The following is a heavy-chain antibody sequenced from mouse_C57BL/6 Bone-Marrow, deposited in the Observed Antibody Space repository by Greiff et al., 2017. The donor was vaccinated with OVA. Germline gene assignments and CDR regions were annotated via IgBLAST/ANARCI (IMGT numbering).Heavy chain of an antibody. CDR1: GFNFKDDY. D-gene: IGHD1-1*01. CDR3: TTMVVADY. Sequence: VQLQQSGAELVRPGASVKLSCTASGFNFKDDYMHWVKQRPEQGLEWIGWIDPENGDTEYASKFQGKATITADTASNTAYLQLSSLTSEDTAVYYCTTMVVADYWGQGTTLTVSS. CDR2: IDPENGDT. V-gene: IGHV14-4*01. J-gene: IGHJ2*01.